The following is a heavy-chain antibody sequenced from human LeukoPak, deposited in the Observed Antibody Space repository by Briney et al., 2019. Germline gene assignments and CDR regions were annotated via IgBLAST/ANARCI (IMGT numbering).Heavy chain of an antibody. J-gene: IGHJ4*02. CDR3: ARDRSRYYFDY. V-gene: IGHV3-11*04. Sequence: KPGGSLRLSCAASGFTFSDYYMSWIRQAPGKGLEWISYISGSGSAIYYADSVKGRFTISRDNAKNSLYLQMNSLRAVDTAVYYCARDRSRYYFDYWGQGTLVTVSS. CDR1: GFTFSDYY. D-gene: IGHD2-2*01. CDR2: ISGSGSAI.